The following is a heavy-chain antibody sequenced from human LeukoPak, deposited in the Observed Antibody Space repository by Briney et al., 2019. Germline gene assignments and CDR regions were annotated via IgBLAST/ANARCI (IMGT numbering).Heavy chain of an antibody. CDR3: ARVTLYCSSTSCLSRGADY. Sequence: GASMKVSCKASGYTFTGYYMHWVRQAPGQGLEWIAWINPNSGGTNYAQKFQGRVTMTRDTSISTAYMELSSLRSDDTAVYYCARVTLYCSSTSCLSRGADYWGQGTLVTVSS. J-gene: IGHJ4*02. CDR1: GYTFTGYY. D-gene: IGHD2-2*01. CDR2: INPNSGGT. V-gene: IGHV1-2*02.